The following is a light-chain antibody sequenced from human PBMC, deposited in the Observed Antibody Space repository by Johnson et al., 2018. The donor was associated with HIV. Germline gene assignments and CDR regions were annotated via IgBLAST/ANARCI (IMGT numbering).Light chain of an antibody. Sequence: QAVLTQPPSVSAAPGQKVTIFCSGSSSNIGNNYVSWYQQLPGTAPKLLIYENNKRPSGIPDRFSGSKSGTSATLGITGLPTGDEADYYCGTWDSSLSAGVFGTGTKVTVL. CDR1: SSNIGNNY. V-gene: IGLV1-51*02. CDR2: ENN. CDR3: GTWDSSLSAGV. J-gene: IGLJ1*01.